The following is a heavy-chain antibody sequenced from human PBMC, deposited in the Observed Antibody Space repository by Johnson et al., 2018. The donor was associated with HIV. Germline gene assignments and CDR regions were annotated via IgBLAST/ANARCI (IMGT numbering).Heavy chain of an antibody. Sequence: MLLVESGGGLVKPGGSLRLSCAASGFTFSNAWMSWVRQAPGKGLEWVGRIKSKTDGGTTDYAAPVKGRFTISRDDSKNTLYLQMNSLRAEDTAVYYCAKDAAWELLRPDAFDIWGQGTMVTVSS. V-gene: IGHV3-15*01. CDR2: IKSKTDGGTT. D-gene: IGHD1-26*01. CDR1: GFTFSNAW. CDR3: AKDAAWELLRPDAFDI. J-gene: IGHJ3*02.